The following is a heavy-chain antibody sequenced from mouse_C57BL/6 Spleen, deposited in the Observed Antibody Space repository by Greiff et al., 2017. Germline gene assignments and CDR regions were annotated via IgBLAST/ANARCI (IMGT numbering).Heavy chain of an antibody. CDR3: ARAEYNATEILYYFDY. V-gene: IGHV1-82*01. CDR1: GYAFSSSW. Sequence: QVQLKQSGPELVKPGASVKISCKASGYAFSSSWMNWVKQRPGKGLEWIGRIYPGDGDTNYNGKFKGKATLTADKSSSTAYMQHSSLTSVDSAVYFCARAEYNATEILYYFDYCGEGTTLTDSS. J-gene: IGHJ2*01. D-gene: IGHD5-1*01. CDR2: IYPGDGDT.